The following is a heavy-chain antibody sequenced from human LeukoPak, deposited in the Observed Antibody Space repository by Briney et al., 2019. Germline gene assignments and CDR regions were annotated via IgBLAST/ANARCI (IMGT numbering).Heavy chain of an antibody. CDR3: ATSVVTAIPVDY. CDR2: FDPEDGET. CDR1: GYTLTELS. V-gene: IGHV1-24*01. Sequence: ASVEVSCKVSGYTLTELSMHWVRQAPGKGLEWMGGFDPEDGETIYAQKFQGRVTTTEDTSTDTAYTELSSLRSEDTAVYYCATSVVTAIPVDYWGQGTLVTVPS. D-gene: IGHD2-21*02. J-gene: IGHJ4*02.